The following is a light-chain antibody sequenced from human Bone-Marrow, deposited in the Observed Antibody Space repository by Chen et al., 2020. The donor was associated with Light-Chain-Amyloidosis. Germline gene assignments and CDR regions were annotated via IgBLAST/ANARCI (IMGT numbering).Light chain of an antibody. CDR1: SSDVGSFNL. CDR2: EVN. J-gene: IGLJ1*01. CDR3: CSYAGSNTYV. V-gene: IGLV2-23*02. Sequence: QSALTQPASVSGSPGPSITISCTGTSSDVGSFNLVSWYQQHPGKAPKLMIYEVNKRPSGVSNRFSGSKSGNTASLTISGLQAEDEADYYCCSYAGSNTYVFGTETKVTVL.